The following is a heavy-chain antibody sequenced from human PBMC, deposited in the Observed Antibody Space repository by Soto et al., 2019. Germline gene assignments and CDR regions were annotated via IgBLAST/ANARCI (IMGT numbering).Heavy chain of an antibody. V-gene: IGHV3-30-3*01. CDR2: ISYDGSNK. D-gene: IGHD6-19*01. CDR1: GFTFSSYA. CDR3: ARDSRPYSSGWSFVYYYYGMDV. J-gene: IGHJ6*02. Sequence: PGGSLRLSCAASGFTFSSYAMHWVRQAPGKGLEWVAVISYDGSNKYYADSVKGRFTISRDNSKNTLYLQMNSLRAEDTAVYYCARDSRPYSSGWSFVYYYYGMDVWGQGTTVTVSS.